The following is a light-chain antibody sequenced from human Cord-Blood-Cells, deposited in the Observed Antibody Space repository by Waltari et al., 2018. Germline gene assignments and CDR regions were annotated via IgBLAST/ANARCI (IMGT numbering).Light chain of an antibody. CDR2: KDS. V-gene: IGLV3-25*03. J-gene: IGLJ1*01. CDR1: ALPKQY. Sequence: SYELTQPPPVSVSPGQTARITCSGDALPKQYAYWYQQKPGQAPGLVIYKDSERPSGIPERFSGSSSGTTVTLTISGVQAEDEADYYCQSADSSGTYYVFGTGTKVTVL. CDR3: QSADSSGTYYV.